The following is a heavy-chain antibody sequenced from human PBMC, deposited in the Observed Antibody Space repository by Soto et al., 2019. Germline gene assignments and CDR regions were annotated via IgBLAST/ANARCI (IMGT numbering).Heavy chain of an antibody. J-gene: IGHJ4*02. CDR2: IWYDGSNK. CDR3: AREDSGSGSFDY. Sequence: QVQLVESGGGVVQPGRSLRLSCAASGFTNSSYGMHWVRQAPGKGLEWVAVIWYDGSNKYYADSVKGRFTISRDNSKNTLYLQMNSLRAEDTAVYYCAREDSGSGSFDYWGQGTLVTVSS. CDR1: GFTNSSYG. V-gene: IGHV3-33*01. D-gene: IGHD3-10*01.